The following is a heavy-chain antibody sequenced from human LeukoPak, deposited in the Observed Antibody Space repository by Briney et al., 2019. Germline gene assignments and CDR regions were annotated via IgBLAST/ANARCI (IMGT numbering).Heavy chain of an antibody. CDR2: IFYTGST. V-gene: IGHV4-59*12. Sequence: PSETLSLTCTVSGDSISGSYWNWIRQPPGKGLEWIGYIFYTGSTNYNPSLRSRVTISVDTSKNQFSLRLSSVTAADTAVYYCARDGRGYASSWYFDLWGQGTLVTVSS. D-gene: IGHD6-13*01. CDR1: GDSISGSY. CDR3: ARDGRGYASSWYFDL. J-gene: IGHJ4*02.